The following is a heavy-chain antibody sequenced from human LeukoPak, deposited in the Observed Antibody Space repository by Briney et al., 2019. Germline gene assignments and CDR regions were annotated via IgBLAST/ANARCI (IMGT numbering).Heavy chain of an antibody. V-gene: IGHV3-23*01. CDR1: GFTLSSYA. J-gene: IGHJ4*02. CDR3: AKDPRDRDGYSTFDY. Sequence: PGGSLRLSCAASGFTLSSYAMSWVRQVPGKGLEWVSATSGSGVNTYYADSVKGRFTISRDNSKNTLYLQMDSLRAEDTAVYYCAKDPRDRDGYSTFDYWGQGTLVTVSS. CDR2: TSGSGVNT. D-gene: IGHD5-24*01.